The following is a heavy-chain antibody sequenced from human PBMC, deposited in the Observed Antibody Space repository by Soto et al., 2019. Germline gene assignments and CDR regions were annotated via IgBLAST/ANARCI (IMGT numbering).Heavy chain of an antibody. V-gene: IGHV1-69*12. J-gene: IGHJ4*02. Sequence: QVQLVQSGAEVKKPGSSVKVSCKASGGTFSSYAISWVRQAPGQGLEWMGGIIPIFGTANYAQKFQGRVTITADESTSTAYMELSSLRSEDTAVYYWARESDTAMVNQELQGGYYFDYWGQGTLVTVSS. D-gene: IGHD5-18*01. CDR3: ARESDTAMVNQELQGGYYFDY. CDR1: GGTFSSYA. CDR2: IIPIFGTA.